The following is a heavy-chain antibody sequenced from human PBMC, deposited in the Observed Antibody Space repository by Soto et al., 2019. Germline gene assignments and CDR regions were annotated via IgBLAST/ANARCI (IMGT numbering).Heavy chain of an antibody. CDR2: TYYRSKWYN. CDR1: GDSVSSNSAA. D-gene: IGHD5-12*01. V-gene: IGHV6-1*01. CDR3: ARARSRIIVATISNAFDI. Sequence: SQTLSLTCAISGDSVSSNSAAWNWVRQSPSRDLERQGRTYYRSKWYNDYAVSVKSRITIKPDTCKTHFSLQLNSVTPEDTALYYFARARSRIIVATISNAFDIWGQGTMVTVSS. J-gene: IGHJ3*02.